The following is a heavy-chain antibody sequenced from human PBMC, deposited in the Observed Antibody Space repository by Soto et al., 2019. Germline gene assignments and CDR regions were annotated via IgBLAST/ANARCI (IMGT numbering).Heavy chain of an antibody. CDR1: GFTFSSYG. CDR2: IWYDGSNK. CDR3: ASDYYDSSGYYRRDAFDN. D-gene: IGHD3-22*01. Sequence: QVQLVESGGGVVQPARSLRLSCAASGFTFSSYGMHWVRQAPGKGLEWEAVIWYDGSNKYYADSVKGRFTISRDNSKNTLYLKMNSLRAEDTAVYYCASDYYDSSGYYRRDAFDNWGQGTMVTVSS. J-gene: IGHJ3*02. V-gene: IGHV3-33*01.